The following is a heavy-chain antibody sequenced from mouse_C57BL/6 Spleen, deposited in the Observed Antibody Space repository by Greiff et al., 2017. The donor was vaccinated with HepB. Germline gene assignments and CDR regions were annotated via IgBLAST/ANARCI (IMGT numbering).Heavy chain of an antibody. CDR2: INPGSGGT. V-gene: IGHV1-54*01. D-gene: IGHD1-1*01. CDR3: ARSGNYYGSSYGFAY. J-gene: IGHJ3*01. Sequence: VQLQQSGAELVRPGTSVKVSCKASGYAFTNYLIEWVKQRPGQGLEWIGVINPGSGGTNYNEKFKGKATLTADKSSSTAYMQLSSLTSEDSAVYFCARSGNYYGSSYGFAYWGQGTLVTVSA. CDR1: GYAFTNYL.